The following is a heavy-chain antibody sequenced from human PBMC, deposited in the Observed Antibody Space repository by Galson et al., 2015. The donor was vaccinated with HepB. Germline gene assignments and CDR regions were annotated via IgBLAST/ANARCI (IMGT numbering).Heavy chain of an antibody. CDR2: IIPIFGTA. J-gene: IGHJ4*02. V-gene: IGHV1-69*06. Sequence: SVKVSCKASGGTFSSYAISWVRQAPGQGLEWMGGIIPIFGTANYAQKFQGRVTITADKSTSTAYMELSSLRSEDTAVYYCAREVRGSEAAPYGIDYWGQGTLVTVSS. CDR3: AREVRGSEAAPYGIDY. CDR1: GGTFSSYA. D-gene: IGHD3-10*01.